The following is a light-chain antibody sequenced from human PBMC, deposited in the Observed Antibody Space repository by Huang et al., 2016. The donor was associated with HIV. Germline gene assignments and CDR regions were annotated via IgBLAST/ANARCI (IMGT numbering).Light chain of an antibody. Sequence: EIVMTQSPATLPVSPGGRVTLSCRASLSVSRNLAWYQQKPGQAPRLRIYDTSTRATGIPVRFSGSGSGTEFTLTISSLQSEDFAVYYCQQYNNWPPWTFGQGTKVEIK. CDR3: QQYNNWPPWT. CDR2: DTS. J-gene: IGKJ1*01. CDR1: LSVSRN. V-gene: IGKV3-15*01.